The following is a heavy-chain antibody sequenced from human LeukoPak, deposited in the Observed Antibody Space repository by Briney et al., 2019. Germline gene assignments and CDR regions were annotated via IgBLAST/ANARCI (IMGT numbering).Heavy chain of an antibody. CDR1: GFTFSSYA. CDR3: AKRKAIAAAGTYYFDY. J-gene: IGHJ4*02. V-gene: IGHV3-23*01. Sequence: GGSLRPSCAASGFTFSSYAMSWVRQAPGKGLEWVSAISGSGGSTYYADSVKGRFTISRDNSKNTLYLQMNSLRAEDTAVYYCAKRKAIAAAGTYYFDYWGQGTLVTVSS. D-gene: IGHD6-13*01. CDR2: ISGSGGST.